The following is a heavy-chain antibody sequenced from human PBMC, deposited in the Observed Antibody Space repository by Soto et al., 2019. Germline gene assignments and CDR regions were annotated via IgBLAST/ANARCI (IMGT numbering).Heavy chain of an antibody. V-gene: IGHV3-23*01. CDR3: ARLSLGASTIADYSYYGMDV. CDR2: ISGSADST. J-gene: IGHJ6*02. D-gene: IGHD1-26*01. Sequence: WALRLSCVDTGFAFSRDDMTWVREARVNVLEWVSGISGSADSTHYADSVKGRSIISRDNSKTTLSLQINNLRAEDTAVYYCARLSLGASTIADYSYYGMDVWGQGTTVTDSS. CDR1: GFAFSRDD.